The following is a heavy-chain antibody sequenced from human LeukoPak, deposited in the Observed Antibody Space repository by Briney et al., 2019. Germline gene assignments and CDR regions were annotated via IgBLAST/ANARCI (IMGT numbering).Heavy chain of an antibody. CDR3: ARRAPHTAQDF. V-gene: IGHV3-30*04. J-gene: IGHJ4*02. D-gene: IGHD5-18*01. CDR1: GFTFSSYA. CDR2: ISYDGSNK. Sequence: GGSLRLSCAASGFTFSSYAMHWVRQAPGKGLEWVAVISYDGSNKYYADSVKGRFTISRDNSKNTLFLQMNSLGPEDTAVYYCARRAPHTAQDFWGQGTLVTVSS.